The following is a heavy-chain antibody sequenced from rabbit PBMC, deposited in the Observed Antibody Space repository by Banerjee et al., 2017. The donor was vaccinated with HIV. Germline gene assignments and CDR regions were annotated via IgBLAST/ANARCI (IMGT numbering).Heavy chain of an antibody. CDR1: GFSFSNKYV. J-gene: IGHJ3*01. CDR3: ARGSAYAGGGLHL. V-gene: IGHV1S45*01. CDR2: INTSSGNT. Sequence: QEQLEESGGDLVKPEGSLTLTCTASGFSFSNKYVMCWVRQAPGKGLEWIACINTSSGNTVYATWAKGRFTISRTSSTTVALQMTSLTAADTATYFCARGSAYAGGGLHLWGQGTLVTVS. D-gene: IGHD4-2*01.